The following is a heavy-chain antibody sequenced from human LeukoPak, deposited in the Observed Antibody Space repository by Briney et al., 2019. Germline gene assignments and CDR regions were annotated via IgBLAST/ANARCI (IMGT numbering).Heavy chain of an antibody. J-gene: IGHJ4*02. CDR1: GNSISNTYY. Sequence: SETLSLTCAVSGNSISNTYYWGWIRQPPGKELEWTGSIYNSGSTHYNPSLKSRVTISVDTSKNQFSLKLSSVTAADTAVYYCARNSSGNYFDYWGQGTLVTVSS. CDR3: ARNSSGNYFDY. CDR2: IYNSGST. D-gene: IGHD1-26*01. V-gene: IGHV4-38-2*01.